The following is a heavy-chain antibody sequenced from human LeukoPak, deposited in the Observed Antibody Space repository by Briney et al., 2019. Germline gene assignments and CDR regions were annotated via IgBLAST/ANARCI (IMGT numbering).Heavy chain of an antibody. CDR2: IYYCGST. Sequence: SETLSLTCTVSGGSISSHYWSWIRQPPGKGLEWVGYIYYCGSTNYNPSLKSRVTISVDTSKNQFSLKLNSVTAADTAVYYCARDYYDSSGESWFDTWGQGTLVTVSS. D-gene: IGHD3-22*01. J-gene: IGHJ5*02. CDR3: ARDYYDSSGESWFDT. CDR1: GGSISSHY. V-gene: IGHV4-59*11.